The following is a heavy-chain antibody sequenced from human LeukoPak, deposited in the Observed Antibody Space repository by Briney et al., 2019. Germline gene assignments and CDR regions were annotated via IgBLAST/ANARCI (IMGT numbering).Heavy chain of an antibody. J-gene: IGHJ4*02. D-gene: IGHD3-22*01. Sequence: PGGSLRLSCAASGFTFSSYWMSWVRQAPGKGPEWVANIKQDGSEKYYVDSVKGRFTISRDNAKNSLYLQMNSLRAEGTAVYYCARRYYDSSGYYYGNYFDYWGQGTLVTVSS. V-gene: IGHV3-7*01. CDR1: GFTFSSYW. CDR2: IKQDGSEK. CDR3: ARRYYDSSGYYYGNYFDY.